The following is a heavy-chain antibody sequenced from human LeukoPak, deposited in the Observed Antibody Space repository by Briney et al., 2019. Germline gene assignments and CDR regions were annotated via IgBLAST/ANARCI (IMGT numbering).Heavy chain of an antibody. CDR1: GFTFSSYE. V-gene: IGHV3-48*03. CDR2: ICSSGSTI. CDR3: ARDSLGRGYSYGYGFDY. J-gene: IGHJ4*02. Sequence: GGSLRLSCAASGFTFSSYEMNCVRQAPGNGLEWVSYICSSGSTIYYADSVKGRFTISRDNSKNTLYLQMGSLRAEDMAVYYCARDSLGRGYSYGYGFDYWGQGTLVTVSS. D-gene: IGHD5-18*01.